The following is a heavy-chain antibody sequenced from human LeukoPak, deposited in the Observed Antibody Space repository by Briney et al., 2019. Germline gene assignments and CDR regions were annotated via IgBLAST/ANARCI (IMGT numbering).Heavy chain of an antibody. D-gene: IGHD4-17*01. CDR1: GFTFSSYA. CDR3: ASLDYGDYAYYFDY. V-gene: IGHV3-23*01. CDR2: ISGSGGST. Sequence: GGSLRLSCAASGFTFSSYAMSWVRQAPGKGLEWVSAISGSGGSTYYADSMKGRFTISRDNSKNTLYLQMNSLRAEDTAVYYCASLDYGDYAYYFDYWGQGTLVTVSS. J-gene: IGHJ4*02.